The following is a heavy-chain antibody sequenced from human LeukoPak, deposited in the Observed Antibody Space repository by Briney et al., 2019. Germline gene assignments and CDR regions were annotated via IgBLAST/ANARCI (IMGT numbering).Heavy chain of an antibody. CDR3: ARVSVDCSSTSCSSNFDY. CDR2: INPNSGGT. D-gene: IGHD2-2*01. J-gene: IGHJ4*02. CDR1: GYTFTGYY. Sequence: ASVKVSCKASGYTFTGYYMHWVRQAPGQGLEWMGWINPNSGGTNYAQKFQGRVTMTRDTSISTAYMELSRLRSDDTAVYYCARVSVDCSSTSCSSNFDYWGQGTLVTVSS. V-gene: IGHV1-2*02.